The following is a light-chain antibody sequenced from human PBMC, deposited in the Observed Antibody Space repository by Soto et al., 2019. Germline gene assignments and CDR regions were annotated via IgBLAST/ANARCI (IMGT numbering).Light chain of an antibody. J-gene: IGKJ5*01. CDR3: QQHNGHPLT. Sequence: DIKMTQSPSSLSASVGCSLNITRQASQHINRNFIWYQQKTGNAPTLMIYDASCLETGVPSRFSGSGSGTGFTLTISSLQPADFVSYYCQQHNGHPLTFGQGTRLEIK. CDR1: QHINRN. CDR2: DAS. V-gene: IGKV1-33*01.